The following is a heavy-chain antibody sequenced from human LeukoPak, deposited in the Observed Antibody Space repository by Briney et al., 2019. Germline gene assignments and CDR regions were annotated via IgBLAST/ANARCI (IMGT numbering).Heavy chain of an antibody. J-gene: IGHJ5*02. V-gene: IGHV3-23*01. CDR3: AKGSSGYFADL. D-gene: IGHD3-22*01. CDR1: GFSFNNNA. CDR2: ISNDGGGT. Sequence: GGSLRLSCTASGFSFNNNAMSWVRQAPGKGLEWVSAISNDGGGTTYADFVNGRFTISRDNSKNTLFLQMNSLRAEDTALYYCAKGSSGYFADLWGQGTLVTVSS.